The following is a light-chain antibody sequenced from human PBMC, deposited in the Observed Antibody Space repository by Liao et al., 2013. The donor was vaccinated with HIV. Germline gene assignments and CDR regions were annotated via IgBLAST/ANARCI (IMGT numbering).Light chain of an antibody. J-gene: IGLJ2*01. CDR1: NIGSKS. CDR2: YNR. V-gene: IGLV3-21*04. Sequence: SYELTQPPSVSVAPGKTARITCGGNNIGSKSVHWYQQKPGQAPVLVIFYNRERPSGIPERFSGSNSGNTATLTITRVEAGDEADYYCQVWDGDFAVFGGGTKLTVL. CDR3: QVWDGDFAV.